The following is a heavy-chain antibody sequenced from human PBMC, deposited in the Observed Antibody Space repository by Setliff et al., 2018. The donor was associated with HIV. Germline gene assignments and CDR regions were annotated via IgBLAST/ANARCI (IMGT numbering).Heavy chain of an antibody. CDR2: ISYSGST. CDR3: ARQVGNKVLFDS. D-gene: IGHD7-27*01. CDR1: GGSISSSTYY. V-gene: IGHV4-39*07. Sequence: SETLSLTCTVSGGSISSSTYYWGWIRQPPGKGLDWIGSISYSGSTYYNPSLKSRATISVDKSKKHFSLKLTSVTAADTAVYYCARQVGNKVLFDSWGQGTLVTVSS. J-gene: IGHJ4*02.